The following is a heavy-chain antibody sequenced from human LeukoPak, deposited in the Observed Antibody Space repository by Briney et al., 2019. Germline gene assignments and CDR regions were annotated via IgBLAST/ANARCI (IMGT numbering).Heavy chain of an antibody. D-gene: IGHD2-2*01. CDR3: ARRYCSSTSCYRHFDY. CDR1: GYSFTSYW. Sequence: GEPLKISCKGSGYSFTSYWIGWVRQMPGKGLEWMGIIYPGDSDTRYSPSFQGQVTISADKSISTAYLQWSSLKASDTAMYYCARRYCSSTSCYRHFDYWGQGTLVTISS. V-gene: IGHV5-51*01. CDR2: IYPGDSDT. J-gene: IGHJ4*02.